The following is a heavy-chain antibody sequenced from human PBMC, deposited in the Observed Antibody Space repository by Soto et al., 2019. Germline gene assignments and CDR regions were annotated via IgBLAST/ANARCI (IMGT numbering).Heavy chain of an antibody. CDR3: ARRGRITMVRGVMLKDIYSSYGMDV. Sequence: SETPSLTRTFSCGSISSCSYFWGWIRQPPGKGVEGVWSIYYSGSTYYNPTLKSRVTISVDTSKNQFSLKLSSVTAADTAVYYCARRGRITMVRGVMLKDIYSSYGMDVWGQGTTVTVSS. CDR2: IYYSGST. V-gene: IGHV4-39*01. J-gene: IGHJ6*02. CDR1: CGSISSCSYF. D-gene: IGHD3-10*01.